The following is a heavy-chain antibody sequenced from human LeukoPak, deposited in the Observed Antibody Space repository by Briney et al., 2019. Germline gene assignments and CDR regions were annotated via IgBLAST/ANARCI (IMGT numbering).Heavy chain of an antibody. CDR2: VYYSGST. CDR1: GGSISSGSYY. J-gene: IGHJ4*02. D-gene: IGHD1-1*01. V-gene: IGHV4-31*03. CDR3: ASGDNDPLFDY. Sequence: SQTLSLTCIVSGGSISSGSYYWSWIRQHPGKGLEWIGSVYYSGSTNYSPSLQGRVIISLDTSRNQFSLKLSSVTAADTAVYYCASGDNDPLFDYWGQGALVTVSS.